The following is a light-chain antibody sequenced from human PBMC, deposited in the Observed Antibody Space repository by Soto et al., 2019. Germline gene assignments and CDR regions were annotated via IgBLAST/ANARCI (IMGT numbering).Light chain of an antibody. CDR2: GAS. CDR3: QQYNNWPGT. CDR1: QSVSSN. V-gene: IGKV3-15*01. J-gene: IGKJ2*02. Sequence: EIVMTQSPATLSLSPGERATLSCRASQSVSSNLAWYQQKPGQAPRLLIFGASTRATGIPANFSGSGSGTEFTLTISSLQSEDFAVYYCQQYNNWPGTFGQGTKLEIK.